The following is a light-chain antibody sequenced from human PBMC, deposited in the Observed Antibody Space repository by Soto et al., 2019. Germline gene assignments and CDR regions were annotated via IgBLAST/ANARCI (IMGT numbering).Light chain of an antibody. J-gene: IGKJ1*01. V-gene: IGKV3-20*01. CDR3: KQHGSSPPWT. CDR2: GAS. Sequence: EIVLTQSPGTLSLSPGERATLSCRASQSVSSSYLAWYQQKPGQAPRLHIYGASSRATGIPDRFSGGGSGTDFTITISRQEPEDFAVYYGKQHGSSPPWTCGQGTKVEIK. CDR1: QSVSSSY.